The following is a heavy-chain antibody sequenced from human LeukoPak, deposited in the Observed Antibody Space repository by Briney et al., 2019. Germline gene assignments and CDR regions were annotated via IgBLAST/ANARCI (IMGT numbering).Heavy chain of an antibody. CDR1: GGSISSYY. D-gene: IGHD6-19*01. CDR3: ARASYSSGAYNFDP. V-gene: IGHV4-59*01. Sequence: SETLSLTCTVSGGSISSYYWSWIRQPPGKGLEWIGYINYSGSTNYNPSLKSRVTISVDTSKTQFSLKLLSVTAADTAVYYCARASYSSGAYNFDPWGQGTLVTVSS. CDR2: INYSGST. J-gene: IGHJ5*02.